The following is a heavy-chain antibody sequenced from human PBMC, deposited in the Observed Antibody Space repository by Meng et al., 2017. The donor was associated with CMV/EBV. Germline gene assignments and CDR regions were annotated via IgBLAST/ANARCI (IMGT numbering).Heavy chain of an antibody. D-gene: IGHD7-27*01. CDR2: IYYSGRT. CDR3: ARVVLGTGGFDY. CDR1: GGSVSSGSYY. Sequence: VGGGSVSSGSYYWSWVRQPAGKGLEWIGYIYYSGRTNYNPSVKSRVTISVDTSKNQFSLKLSSVTAADTAVYYCARVVLGTGGFDYWGQGTLVTVSS. V-gene: IGHV4-61*01. J-gene: IGHJ4*02.